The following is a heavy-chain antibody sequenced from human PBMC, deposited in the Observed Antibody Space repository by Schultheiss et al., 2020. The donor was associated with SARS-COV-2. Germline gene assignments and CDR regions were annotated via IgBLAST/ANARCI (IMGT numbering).Heavy chain of an antibody. V-gene: IGHV4-31*03. CDR3: ARAGWFGELRHDY. J-gene: IGHJ4*02. CDR2: IYDSGST. Sequence: SQTLSLTCTVSGGSISSGGYYWSWIRQHPGKGLEWIGYIYDSGSTYYNPSLKSRVTISIDTSKNQFSLKLTSVTAADTAVYYCARAGWFGELRHDYWGQGALVTVSS. D-gene: IGHD3-10*01. CDR1: GGSISSGGYY.